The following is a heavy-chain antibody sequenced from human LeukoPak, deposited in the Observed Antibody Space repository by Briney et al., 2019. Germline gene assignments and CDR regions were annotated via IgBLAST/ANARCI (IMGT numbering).Heavy chain of an antibody. CDR2: ISTSGSTI. Sequence: TGGSLRLSCAASGFNFSSYEMIWVRQAPGKGLEWVSYISTSGSTIYYGDSVEGRFTISRDNAMNSLYLQMNGLRAEDTAVYYCGRGDYSSSWYLDHWGQGTLVTVSS. D-gene: IGHD6-13*01. V-gene: IGHV3-48*03. J-gene: IGHJ4*02. CDR1: GFNFSSYE. CDR3: GRGDYSSSWYLDH.